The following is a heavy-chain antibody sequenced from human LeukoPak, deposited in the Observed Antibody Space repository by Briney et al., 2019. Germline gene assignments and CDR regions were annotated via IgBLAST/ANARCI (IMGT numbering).Heavy chain of an antibody. J-gene: IGHJ3*02. CDR1: GLTFSSYG. CDR3: ARDRERYNWNDGAFDI. Sequence: GRSLRLSCAASGLTFSSYGMHWVRQAPGKGLEWVAVIWYDGSNKYYADSVKGRFTISRDNSKNTLYLQMNSLRAEDTAVYYCARDRERYNWNDGAFDIWGQGTMVTVSS. D-gene: IGHD1-1*01. V-gene: IGHV3-33*01. CDR2: IWYDGSNK.